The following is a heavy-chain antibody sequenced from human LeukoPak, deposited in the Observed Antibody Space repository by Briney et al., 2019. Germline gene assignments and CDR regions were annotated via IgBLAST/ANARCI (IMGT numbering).Heavy chain of an antibody. V-gene: IGHV1-2*02. CDR1: VYTFTDYY. Sequence: ASVKVSCKASVYTFTDYYMHWLRPAPGQGLEWMGWINPNSGGTDYAQKFQGRVTMTRDTSISTAYMELARLRSDDTAVYYCARANEIAAAPGTFDMWGQGTMVTVSS. J-gene: IGHJ3*02. CDR2: INPNSGGT. D-gene: IGHD6-13*01. CDR3: ARANEIAAAPGTFDM.